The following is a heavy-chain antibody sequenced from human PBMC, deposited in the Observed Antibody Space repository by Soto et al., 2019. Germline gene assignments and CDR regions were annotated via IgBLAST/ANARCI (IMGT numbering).Heavy chain of an antibody. CDR3: ARVGYYDFWSGYLSDAFDI. V-gene: IGHV3-21*01. Sequence: GESLKISCAASGFTFSSYSMNWVRQAPGKGLEWVSSISSSSSYIYYADSVKGRFTISRDNAKNSLYLQMNSLRAEDTAVYYCARVGYYDFWSGYLSDAFDIWGQGTMVAVSS. CDR1: GFTFSSYS. CDR2: ISSSSSYI. D-gene: IGHD3-3*01. J-gene: IGHJ3*02.